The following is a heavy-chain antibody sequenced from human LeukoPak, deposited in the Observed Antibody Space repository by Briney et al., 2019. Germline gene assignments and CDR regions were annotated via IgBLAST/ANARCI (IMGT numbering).Heavy chain of an antibody. D-gene: IGHD3-22*01. J-gene: IGHJ4*02. Sequence: PSETLSLTCTVSGGSISSYYWSWIRQPPGKGLEWIGYIYYSGSTNYNPSLKSRVTISVDTSKNQFSLKLSSVTAADTAVYYCARQATPSLPERDTSAYNPSDFRGQGILVTVSS. CDR1: GGSISSYY. V-gene: IGHV4-59*08. CDR3: ARQATPSLPERDTSAYNPSDF. CDR2: IYYSGST.